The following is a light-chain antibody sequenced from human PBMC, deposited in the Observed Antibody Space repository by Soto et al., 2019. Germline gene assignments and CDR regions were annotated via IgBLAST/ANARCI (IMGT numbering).Light chain of an antibody. V-gene: IGLV1-47*01. Sequence: QSVLTQSPSASGTPGQRVTISCSGSRSNIGRNFAYWYQHVPGTAPRLLIQRNNERPSGVPDRFSGSKSGTSVSLAISGLRSDDEATYYCAAWADTLDAQVFGGRTKLTVL. CDR3: AAWADTLDAQV. CDR2: RNN. J-gene: IGLJ3*02. CDR1: RSNIGRNF.